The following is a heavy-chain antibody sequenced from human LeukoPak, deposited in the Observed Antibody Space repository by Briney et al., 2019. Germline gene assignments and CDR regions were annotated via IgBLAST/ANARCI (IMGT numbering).Heavy chain of an antibody. CDR3: AKDFVRYFDWVY. V-gene: IGHV3-53*01. CDR2: IYSGGST. J-gene: IGHJ4*02. Sequence: GGSLRLSCTASGFTVSTKYMSWVRQAPGKGLEWVSLIYSGGSTYCADSVKGRFTISRDNSKNTLYLQMNSLRAEDTAVYYCAKDFVRYFDWVYWGQGTLVTVSS. CDR1: GFTVSTKY. D-gene: IGHD3-9*01.